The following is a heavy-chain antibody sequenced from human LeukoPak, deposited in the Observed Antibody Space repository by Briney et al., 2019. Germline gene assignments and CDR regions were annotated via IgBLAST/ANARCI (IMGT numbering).Heavy chain of an antibody. CDR3: ARDYDFWSGPFDI. D-gene: IGHD3-3*01. CDR2: IYYSGST. J-gene: IGHJ3*02. Sequence: SETLSLTCTVSGGSISSYYWSWIRQPPGKGLEWIGYIYYSGSTNYNPSLKSRVTISVDTSKNQFSLKLSSVTAADTAVYYCARDYDFWSGPFDIWGQGTMVTVSS. V-gene: IGHV4-59*01. CDR1: GGSISSYY.